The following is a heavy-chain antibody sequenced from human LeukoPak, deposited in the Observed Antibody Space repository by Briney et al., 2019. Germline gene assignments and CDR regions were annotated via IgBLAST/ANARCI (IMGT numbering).Heavy chain of an antibody. V-gene: IGHV3-23*01. CDR3: ARARGYGAAGCLRYALYD. CDR2: ISNSGRNT. CDR1: GFTFSSYT. Sequence: GGSLRLSCAASGFTFSSYTMIWVRQAPGKGLEWVSTISNSGRNTFYTDSVKGRFTISRDNSKNTLYLQMNSLSAGDTAVYYWARARGYGAAGCLRYALYDWGQRTLVTVS. D-gene: IGHD4/OR15-4a*01. J-gene: IGHJ4*02.